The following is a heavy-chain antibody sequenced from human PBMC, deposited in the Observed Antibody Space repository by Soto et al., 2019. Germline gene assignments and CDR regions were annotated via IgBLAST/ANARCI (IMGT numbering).Heavy chain of an antibody. CDR1: GGSISSGGYY. J-gene: IGHJ4*02. D-gene: IGHD3-16*01. CDR2: IYYSGST. V-gene: IGHV4-31*01. CDR3: AREKFGVIYY. Sequence: QVQLQESGPGLVKPSQTLSLTCTVSGGSISSGGYYWSWIRQHPGKGLEWIGYIYYSGSTYYNPSLKXXVXIXXDPSKNQFSLKLSSVTAADTAVYYCAREKFGVIYYWGQGTLVTVSS.